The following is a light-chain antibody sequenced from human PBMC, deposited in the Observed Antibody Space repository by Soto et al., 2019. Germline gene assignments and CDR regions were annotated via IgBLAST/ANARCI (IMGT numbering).Light chain of an antibody. V-gene: IGLV2-18*02. J-gene: IGLJ1*01. Sequence: QSALTQPPSVSGSPGQSVAISCTGTSSDVGSYNRVAWYQQPPGTAPKLIIYDVTNRPSGVPDRFSGSKSGNTASLTISGLQAEDEADYFCNSFPTSSTYVFGTGTKLTVL. CDR2: DVT. CDR3: NSFPTSSTYV. CDR1: SSDVGSYNR.